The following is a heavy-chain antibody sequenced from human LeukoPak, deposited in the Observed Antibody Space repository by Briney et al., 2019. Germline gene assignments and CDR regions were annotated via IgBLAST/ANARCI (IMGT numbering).Heavy chain of an antibody. CDR2: ISSSSSYI. CDR3: ARYPRFGMTTAWFAP. CDR1: GFTFSSYS. V-gene: IGHV3-21*01. D-gene: IGHD4-11*01. J-gene: IGHJ5*02. Sequence: PGGSLRLSCAASGFTFSSYSMNWVRQAPGKGLEWVSSISSSSSYIYYADSVKGRFTISRDNAKNSLYLQMNSLRAEDTAVYYCARYPRFGMTTAWFAPWGQGTLVTVSS.